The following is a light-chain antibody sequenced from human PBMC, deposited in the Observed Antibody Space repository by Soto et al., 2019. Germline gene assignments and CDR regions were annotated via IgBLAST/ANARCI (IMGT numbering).Light chain of an antibody. CDR1: SSNIGSNT. Sequence: QSVLTQPPSASGTPGQRVTISCSGSSSNIGSNTVNWYQQLPGTAPKLLIHANNHRPSGVPDRFSGSKSGNSASLAISWLQSEEADYYCAAWDDSLNGYVFGTGTKLTVL. V-gene: IGLV1-44*01. CDR2: ANN. CDR3: AAWDDSLNGYV. J-gene: IGLJ1*01.